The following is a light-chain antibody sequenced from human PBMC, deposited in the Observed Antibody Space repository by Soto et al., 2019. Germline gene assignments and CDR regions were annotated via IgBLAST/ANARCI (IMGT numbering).Light chain of an antibody. V-gene: IGKV3-15*01. CDR3: QQYNNWASIT. Sequence: EIVMAQSPATLSVSPGGRATLSCRASLSVSSNLAWYQQKPGQAPRLLIYGASTRATGIPARFSGSGSGTEFTLTIRSLQSEDFAVYYCQQYNNWASITFGQGTRLEIK. CDR1: LSVSSN. CDR2: GAS. J-gene: IGKJ5*01.